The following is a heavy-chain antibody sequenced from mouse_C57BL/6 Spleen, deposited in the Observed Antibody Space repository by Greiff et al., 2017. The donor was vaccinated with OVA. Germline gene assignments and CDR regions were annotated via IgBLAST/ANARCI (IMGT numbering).Heavy chain of an antibody. D-gene: IGHD4-1*01. CDR2: IYPGDGDT. J-gene: IGHJ1*03. CDR3: ARPGTTWYFDV. Sequence: QVQLKESGAELVKPGASVKISCKASGYAFSSYWMNWVKQRPGKGLEWIGQIYPGDGDTNYNGKFKGKATLTADKSSSTAYMQLSSLTSEDSAVYFCARPGTTWYFDVWGTGTTVTVSS. CDR1: GYAFSSYW. V-gene: IGHV1-80*01.